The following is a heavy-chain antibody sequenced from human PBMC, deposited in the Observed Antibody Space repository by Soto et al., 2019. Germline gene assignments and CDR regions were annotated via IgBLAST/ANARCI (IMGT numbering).Heavy chain of an antibody. J-gene: IGHJ3*02. CDR3: ARGYPSSIAARPGAFDI. CDR2: IYYSGST. Sequence: TLSLTCTVSGGSISSGGYYWSWIRQHPGKGLEWIGYIYYSGSTYYNPSLKSRVTISVDASKNQFSLKLSSVTAADTAVYYCARGYPSSIAARPGAFDIWGQGTMVTV. V-gene: IGHV4-31*03. D-gene: IGHD6-6*01. CDR1: GGSISSGGYY.